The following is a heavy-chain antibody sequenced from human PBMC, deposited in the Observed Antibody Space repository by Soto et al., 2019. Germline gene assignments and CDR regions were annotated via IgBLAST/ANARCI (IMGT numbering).Heavy chain of an antibody. CDR2: ISYDGSNK. J-gene: IGHJ6*02. CDR3: AKDRVVIIWYYYYGMDV. V-gene: IGHV3-30*18. Sequence: GGSLRLSCAVSGFTFSSYGMHWVRQAPGKGLEWVAVISYDGSNKYYADSVKGRFTISRDNSKNTLYLQMNSLRAEDTAVYYCAKDRVVIIWYYYYGMDVWGQGTTVTVSS. D-gene: IGHD3-3*01. CDR1: GFTFSSYG.